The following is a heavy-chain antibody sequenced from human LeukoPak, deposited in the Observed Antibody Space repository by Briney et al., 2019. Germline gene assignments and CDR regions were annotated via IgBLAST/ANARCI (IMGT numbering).Heavy chain of an antibody. D-gene: IGHD1-26*01. J-gene: IGHJ4*02. CDR2: ISAHNGDT. Sequence: GASVKVSCKASGYTFTSYGISLVRQAPGQGLEWMGWISAHNGDTNYAQKFQGRVSMTTDTSTSTGYMELRSLTSDDTAVYYCARDLKRTVGATTTSDYWSQGTLVTVSS. CDR3: ARDLKRTVGATTTSDY. CDR1: GYTFTSYG. V-gene: IGHV1-18*01.